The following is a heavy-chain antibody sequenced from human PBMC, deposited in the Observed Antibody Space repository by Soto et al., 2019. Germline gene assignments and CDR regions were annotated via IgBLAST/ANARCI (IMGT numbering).Heavy chain of an antibody. Sequence: DVQLVESGGGLIQPGGSLRLSCAAFGLTISGKKYVAWGRQAPGKGLEWVSALYDVDGSFYADSVKGRFTTSSDSSKTTVYLQMNDLRPDDTAVYYCATWHEREHAYDVWGQGTTVTVSS. CDR1: GLTISGKKY. J-gene: IGHJ3*01. CDR2: LYDVDGS. V-gene: IGHV3-53*01. D-gene: IGHD1-1*01. CDR3: ATWHEREHAYDV.